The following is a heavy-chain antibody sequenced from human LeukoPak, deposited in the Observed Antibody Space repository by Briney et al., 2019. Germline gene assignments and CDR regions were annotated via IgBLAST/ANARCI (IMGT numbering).Heavy chain of an antibody. D-gene: IGHD4-23*01. Sequence: ASVKVSCKASGYTFTSYGISWVRQAPGQGLEWMGWISAYNGNTNYAQKLQGRVTMTTDTSTSTAYMELRSLRSDDTAVYYCARERGGYYGGPNTDYWGQGTLVTVSS. CDR3: ARERGGYYGGPNTDY. CDR2: ISAYNGNT. J-gene: IGHJ4*02. V-gene: IGHV1-18*01. CDR1: GYTFTSYG.